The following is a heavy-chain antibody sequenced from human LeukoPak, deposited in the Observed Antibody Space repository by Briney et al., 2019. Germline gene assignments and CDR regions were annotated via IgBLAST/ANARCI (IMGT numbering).Heavy chain of an antibody. CDR3: AREGYGGTSDAFDI. CDR2: ISSSGSI. Sequence: GGSLRLFCATSGFTFSTYEMDWVRQAPGKGLEWVSYISSSGSIYYTDSVKGRFTISRDNAKNSLYLQMNSLRAEDTAIYYCAREGYGGTSDAFDIWGQGTMVTVSS. CDR1: GFTFSTYE. V-gene: IGHV3-48*03. D-gene: IGHD4-23*01. J-gene: IGHJ3*02.